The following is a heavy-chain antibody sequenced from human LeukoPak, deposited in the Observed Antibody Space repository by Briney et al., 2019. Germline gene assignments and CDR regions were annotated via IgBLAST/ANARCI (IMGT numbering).Heavy chain of an antibody. CDR1: GFTFTGYY. D-gene: IGHD2-15*01. CDR2: ISPYNGNT. V-gene: IGHV1-18*04. J-gene: IGHJ5*02. CDR3: ARGGSDCSGGNCPYSWFDP. Sequence: GASVKVSCKTSGFTFTGYYMHWVRQAPGQGLEWMGWISPYNGNTKYAQKLQGRVTMTTDTSTSTAYMELRSLTSDDTAVYYCARGGSDCSGGNCPYSWFDPWGQGTLVTVSS.